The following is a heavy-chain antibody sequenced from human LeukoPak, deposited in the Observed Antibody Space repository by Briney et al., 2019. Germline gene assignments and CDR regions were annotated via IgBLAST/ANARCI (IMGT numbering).Heavy chain of an antibody. J-gene: IGHJ6*03. Sequence: PGGSLRLSCAASGFTFSSYGMSWVRQAPGKGLEWVSAISGSGGSTYYADSVKGRFTISRDNSKNTLYLQKNSLRAEDTAVYYTTRSYYYYYMDVWGKGTTVTISS. D-gene: IGHD2-15*01. CDR2: ISGSGGST. CDR3: TRSYYYYYMDV. CDR1: GFTFSSYG. V-gene: IGHV3-23*01.